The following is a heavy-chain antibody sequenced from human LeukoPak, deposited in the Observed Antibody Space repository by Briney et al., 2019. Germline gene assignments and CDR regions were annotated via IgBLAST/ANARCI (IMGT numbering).Heavy chain of an antibody. CDR3: ARRSVPGRPGY. D-gene: IGHD6-6*01. Sequence: PGGSLRLSCAASGFTVSDNDIKWVRQAPGKGLEWVSLIYADGSTHYTDSVKGRLSISRDNSRNTVSLQMNSLRGEDTAVYYCARRSVPGRPGYWGQGTLVTVSS. CDR1: GFTVSDND. CDR2: IYADGST. V-gene: IGHV3-66*04. J-gene: IGHJ4*02.